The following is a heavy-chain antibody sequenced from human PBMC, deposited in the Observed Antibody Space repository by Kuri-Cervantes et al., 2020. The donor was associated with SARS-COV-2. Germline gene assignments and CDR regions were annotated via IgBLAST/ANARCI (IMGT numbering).Heavy chain of an antibody. CDR3: ARDLSWAAAGSLDY. D-gene: IGHD6-13*01. CDR1: GFTFSSYG. J-gene: IGHJ4*02. CDR2: ISYDGSSR. Sequence: GESLKISCAASGFTFSSYGIHWVRQAPGKGLERVTFISYDGSSRYYADSVKGRFTISRDNSKNTLWLQMNSLRPDDTAVYYCARDLSWAAAGSLDYWGQGTLVTVSS. V-gene: IGHV3-30*03.